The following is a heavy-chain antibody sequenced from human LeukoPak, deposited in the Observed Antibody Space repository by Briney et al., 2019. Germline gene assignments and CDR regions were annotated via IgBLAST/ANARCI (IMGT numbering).Heavy chain of an antibody. V-gene: IGHV1-69*05. CDR3: ARDGDYYGGNSRDAFDI. CDR2: IIPIFGTA. D-gene: IGHD4-23*01. CDR1: GGTFSSYA. Sequence: EASVKVSSKASGGTFSSYAISWVRQAPGQGLEWMGGIIPIFGTANYAQKFQGRVTITTDESTSTAYMELSSLRSEDTAVYYCARDGDYYGGNSRDAFDIWGQGTMVTVSS. J-gene: IGHJ3*02.